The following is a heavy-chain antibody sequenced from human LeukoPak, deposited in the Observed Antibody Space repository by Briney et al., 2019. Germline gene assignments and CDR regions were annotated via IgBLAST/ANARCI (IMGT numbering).Heavy chain of an antibody. CDR3: ARRARVAVAGAPIDY. Sequence: ASVKVSCKASGYTFTSYAMHWVRQAPGQRLEWMGWINAGNGNTKYSQKFQGRVTITRDTSASTAYMELSSLRPEDTAVYYCARRARVAVAGAPIDYWGQGTLVTVSS. D-gene: IGHD6-19*01. CDR2: INAGNGNT. CDR1: GYTFTSYA. J-gene: IGHJ4*02. V-gene: IGHV1-3*01.